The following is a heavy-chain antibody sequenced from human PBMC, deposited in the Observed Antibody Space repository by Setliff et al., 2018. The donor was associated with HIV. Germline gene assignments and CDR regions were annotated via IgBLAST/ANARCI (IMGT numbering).Heavy chain of an antibody. Sequence: SVKVSCKASGYTFTYYDINGVRQAPGQGLELMGGIIPMLSIANYAQKFRGRVTLTADKSTSTAYMELSSLRSEDTAVYYCAKGSFDSSGWAHYYYYYMDVWGKGTTVTVSS. CDR1: GYTFTYYD. J-gene: IGHJ6*03. CDR2: IIPMLSIA. D-gene: IGHD6-19*01. V-gene: IGHV1-69*10. CDR3: AKGSFDSSGWAHYYYYYMDV.